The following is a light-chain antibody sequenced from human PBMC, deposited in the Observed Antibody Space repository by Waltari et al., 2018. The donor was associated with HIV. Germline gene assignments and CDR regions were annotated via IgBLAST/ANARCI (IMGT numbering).Light chain of an antibody. CDR2: DAS. Sequence: DIVLTQSPATLSLSPGERATLSCRASQSVGTYLVWYQQRPGQPPRLLIHDASNRATGIPARFSGSGSGTDFTLTITSREPEDFAVYFCQHRVNWVTFGAGTRVE. V-gene: IGKV3-11*01. J-gene: IGKJ4*01. CDR3: QHRVNWVT. CDR1: QSVGTY.